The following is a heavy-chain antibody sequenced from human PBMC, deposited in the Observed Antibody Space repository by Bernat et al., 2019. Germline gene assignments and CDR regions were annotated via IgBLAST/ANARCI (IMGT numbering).Heavy chain of an antibody. CDR1: GFTFSSYA. CDR2: ISSNGGST. D-gene: IGHD3-16*01. Sequence: EVQLVESGGGLVQPGGSLRLSCAASGFTFSSYAMHWVRQAPGKGLEYVSAISSNGGSTYYANSVKGRFTISRDNSKNTLYLQMGSLRAGDMAVYYCARDPFPWGQGTLVTVSS. J-gene: IGHJ5*02. CDR3: ARDPFP. V-gene: IGHV3-64*01.